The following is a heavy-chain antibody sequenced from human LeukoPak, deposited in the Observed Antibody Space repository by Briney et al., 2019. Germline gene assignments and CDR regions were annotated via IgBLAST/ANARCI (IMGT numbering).Heavy chain of an antibody. CDR2: ITLSGGST. Sequence: GGSLRLSCVASGFTFSSYXXXXXRQAPXXGXXXVSSITLSGGSTYYADSVEGRFTISRDNYKNTLYVQMNSLRAEDTAVYYCARDGTATPIDYWGQGTLVTVSS. J-gene: IGHJ4*02. V-gene: IGHV3-23*01. D-gene: IGHD1-1*01. CDR3: ARDGTATPIDY. CDR1: GFTFSSYX.